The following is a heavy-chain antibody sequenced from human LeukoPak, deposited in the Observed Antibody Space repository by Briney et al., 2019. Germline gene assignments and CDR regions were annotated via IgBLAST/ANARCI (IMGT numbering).Heavy chain of an antibody. CDR2: INQSGST. Sequence: SETLSLTCAVYGGCFTESYWNWIRQAPRKGLEWIGEINQSGSTSYNPSLKSRVTISVDTSRNQLSLRLSSVTAADTAVYYCARESRREGYNPAYYYYYYMDVWGKGTTVTVSS. D-gene: IGHD5-24*01. V-gene: IGHV4-34*01. CDR1: GGCFTESY. J-gene: IGHJ6*03. CDR3: ARESRREGYNPAYYYYYYMDV.